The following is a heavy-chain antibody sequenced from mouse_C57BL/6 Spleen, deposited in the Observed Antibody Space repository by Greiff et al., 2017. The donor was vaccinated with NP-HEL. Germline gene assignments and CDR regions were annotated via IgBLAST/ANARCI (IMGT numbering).Heavy chain of an antibody. CDR1: GFTFSDYG. J-gene: IGHJ1*03. V-gene: IGHV5-17*01. CDR3: AGGDWYFDV. Sequence: EVQVVESGGGLVKPGGSLKLSCAASGFTFSDYGMHWVRQAPEQGLEWVAYISSGSSTIYYAATVQGRFTISRDHAKNTPFLQTTSLRSEDTAMYYCAGGDWYFDVWGTGTTVTVSS. CDR2: ISSGSSTI.